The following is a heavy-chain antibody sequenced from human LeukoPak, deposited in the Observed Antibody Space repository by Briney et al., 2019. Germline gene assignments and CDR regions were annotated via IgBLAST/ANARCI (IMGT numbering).Heavy chain of an antibody. Sequence: PGGSLRLSCAASGFTFSNYSMNWVRQAPGKGLEWVSSISSRSTYIYHAGSVKGRFTISRDNAKNSLFLQMNSLRAEDTAVYFCAKSTRAVMAMMDVWGKGTTVTVSS. CDR1: GFTFSNYS. CDR2: ISSRSTYI. CDR3: AKSTRAVMAMMDV. J-gene: IGHJ6*04. D-gene: IGHD3-16*01. V-gene: IGHV3-21*01.